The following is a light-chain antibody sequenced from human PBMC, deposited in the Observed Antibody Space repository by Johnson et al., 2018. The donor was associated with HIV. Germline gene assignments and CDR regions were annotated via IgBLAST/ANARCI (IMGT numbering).Light chain of an antibody. Sequence: QSVLTQPPSASGTPGQRVTISCSGSSSNIGSNTVNWYQQLPGTAPKLLIYRNNKRPSGIPDRFSGSKSGTSVTLGITGLQTGDEADYYCGTWDSSLSAYVFGTGTKVTVL. CDR2: RNN. J-gene: IGLJ1*01. CDR1: SSNIGSNT. CDR3: GTWDSSLSAYV. V-gene: IGLV1-51*02.